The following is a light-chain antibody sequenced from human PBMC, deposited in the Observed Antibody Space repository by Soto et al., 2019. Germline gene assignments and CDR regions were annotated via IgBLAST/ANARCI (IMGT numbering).Light chain of an antibody. Sequence: QSALTQPASVSGSPGQSITISCTGTSSDVGGYNYVSWYQQHPGKAPKLMIYDVSDRPSGVSNRFSGSKSGNTASLTISGLQAEDEADYYSSSHTSSITVLFGGGTKLTVL. V-gene: IGLV2-14*01. CDR2: DVS. CDR3: SSHTSSITVL. CDR1: SSDVGGYNY. J-gene: IGLJ2*01.